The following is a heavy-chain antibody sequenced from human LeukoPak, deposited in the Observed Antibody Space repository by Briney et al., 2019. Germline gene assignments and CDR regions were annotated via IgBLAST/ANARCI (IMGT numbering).Heavy chain of an antibody. CDR2: ISSRSTTI. J-gene: IGHJ5*02. CDR1: GFTFSSYS. V-gene: IGHV3-48*02. D-gene: IGHD6-13*01. Sequence: SGGSLRLSCAASGFTFSSYSMNWVRQAPGKGLEWVSSISSRSTTIYYADSVKGRFTISRDNAKNSLYLQMNSLRDEDTAVYYCARGAIAGRGDNWFWFDPWGQGTLVTVSS. CDR3: ARGAIAGRGDNWFWFDP.